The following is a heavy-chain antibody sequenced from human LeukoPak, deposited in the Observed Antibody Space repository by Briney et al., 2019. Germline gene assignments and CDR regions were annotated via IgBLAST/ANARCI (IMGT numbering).Heavy chain of an antibody. CDR3: ARGYYYYYGMDV. CDR2: MNPNSGNT. V-gene: IGHV1-8*01. Sequence: VKVSCKASGYTFTNYDINWVRQATGQGLEWMGWMNPNSGNTGYAQKFQGRVTMTRNTSISTAYMELSSLRSEDTAVYYCARGYYYYYGMDVWGQGTTVTVSS. CDR1: GYTFTNYD. J-gene: IGHJ6*02.